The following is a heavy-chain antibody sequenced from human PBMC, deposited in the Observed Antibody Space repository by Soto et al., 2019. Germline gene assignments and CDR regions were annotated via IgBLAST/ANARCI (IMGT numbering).Heavy chain of an antibody. V-gene: IGHV3-23*01. D-gene: IGHD6-6*01. CDR1: GFTFSSYA. CDR2: ISGSGGST. CDR3: AKEKGSIAARRGGMDV. J-gene: IGHJ6*02. Sequence: GGSLRRSCAASGFTFSSYAMSWVRQAPGKGLEWVSAISGSGGSTYYADSVKGRFTIPRDNSKNTLYLQMNSLRAEDTAVYYCAKEKGSIAARRGGMDVWGQGTTVTVSS.